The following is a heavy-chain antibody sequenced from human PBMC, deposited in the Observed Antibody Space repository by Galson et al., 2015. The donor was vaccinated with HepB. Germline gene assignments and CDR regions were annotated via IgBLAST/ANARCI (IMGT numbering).Heavy chain of an antibody. CDR3: ARGSGYSYGYPFDY. CDR1: GFTFSGYW. CDR2: IWYDGSNM. J-gene: IGHJ4*02. Sequence: SLRLSCAASGFTFSGYWMAWVRQAPGKGLEWVAVIWYDGSNMYYTDSVKGRFIISRDNSKNTLYLQMNSLRAEDTAVYYCARGSGYSYGYPFDYWGQGTLVTVSS. V-gene: IGHV3-33*08. D-gene: IGHD5-18*01.